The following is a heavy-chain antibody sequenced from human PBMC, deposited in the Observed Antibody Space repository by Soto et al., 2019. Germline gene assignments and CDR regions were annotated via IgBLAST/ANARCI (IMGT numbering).Heavy chain of an antibody. CDR1: GFILSDCA. Sequence: GGSLRLSCATSGFILSDCAMNWVRQAPGKGLEWVSYISSSSSVIDYADYVKGRFTVSRDNARNSLYLQMNSLRAEDTAVYYCARDLSWGSNWYYYMDVWGKGTTVTVSS. J-gene: IGHJ6*03. D-gene: IGHD7-27*01. V-gene: IGHV3-48*01. CDR3: ARDLSWGSNWYYYMDV. CDR2: ISSSSSVI.